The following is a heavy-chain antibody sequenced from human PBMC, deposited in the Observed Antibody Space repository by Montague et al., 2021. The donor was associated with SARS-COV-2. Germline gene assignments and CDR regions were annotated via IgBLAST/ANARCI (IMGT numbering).Heavy chain of an antibody. CDR2: ISSSSSYI. V-gene: IGHV3-21*01. CDR3: ARDSGRYYDFWSGYYNSRYYYYIDV. CDR1: GFTFSSYS. J-gene: IGHJ6*03. Sequence: SLRLSCAASGFTFSSYSMNWVRQAPGKGLEWVSSISSSSSYIYYADSVKGRFTISRDNAKNSLYLQMNSLRAEDTAVYYCARDSGRYYDFWSGYYNSRYYYYIDVWGKGTTVTVSS. D-gene: IGHD3-3*01.